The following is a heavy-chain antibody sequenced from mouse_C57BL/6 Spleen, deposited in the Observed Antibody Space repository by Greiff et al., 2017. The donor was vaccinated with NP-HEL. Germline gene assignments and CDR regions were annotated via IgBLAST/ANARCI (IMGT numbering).Heavy chain of an antibody. V-gene: IGHV1-26*01. J-gene: IGHJ2*01. CDR2: INPNNGGT. CDR1: GYTFTDYY. Sequence: EVQLQQSGPELVKPGASVKISCKASGYTFTDYYMNWVKQSHGKSLEWIGDINPNNGGTSYNQKFKGKATLTVDKSSSTAYMELRSLTSEDSAVYYCASATRGYFDYWGQGTTLTVSS. CDR3: ASATRGYFDY.